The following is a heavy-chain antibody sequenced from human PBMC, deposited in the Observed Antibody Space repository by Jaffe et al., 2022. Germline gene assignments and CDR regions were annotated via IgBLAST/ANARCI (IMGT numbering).Heavy chain of an antibody. J-gene: IGHJ4*02. Sequence: QITLKESGPTLVKPTQTLTLTCTFSGFSLTTSGVGVGWIRQPPGKALEWLALIYWDDDKRYSPSLKSRLTITKDTSKNQVVLTVTNMDPVDTATYYCAHTERFRESFDYWGQGTLVTVSS. CDR1: GFSLTTSGVG. CDR3: AHTERFRESFDY. V-gene: IGHV2-5*02. D-gene: IGHD3-10*01. CDR2: IYWDDDK.